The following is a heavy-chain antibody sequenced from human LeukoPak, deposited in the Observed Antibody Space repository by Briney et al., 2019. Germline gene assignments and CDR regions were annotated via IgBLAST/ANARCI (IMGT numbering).Heavy chain of an antibody. V-gene: IGHV4-59*01. CDR1: GGSISSYY. CDR2: IYYSGST. Sequence: SETLSLTCTVSGGSISSYYWSWIRQPPGKGLEWIGYIYYSGSTNYNPSLKSRVTISVDTSKNQFSLKLSSVTAADTAVYYCNYCSSTSCDPYGFDPWGQGTLVTVSS. D-gene: IGHD2-2*01. CDR3: NYCSSTSCDPYGFDP. J-gene: IGHJ5*02.